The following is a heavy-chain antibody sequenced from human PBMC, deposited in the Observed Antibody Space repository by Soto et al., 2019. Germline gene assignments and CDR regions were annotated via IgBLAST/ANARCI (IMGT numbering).Heavy chain of an antibody. D-gene: IGHD2-2*01. CDR1: GFTVSSNY. V-gene: IGHV3-53*01. CDR2: IYSGGST. Sequence: GGSLRLSCAASGFTVSSNYMSWVRQAPGKGLEWVSVIYSGGSTYYADSVKGRFTISRDNSKNTLYLQMNSLRAEDTAVYYCARDLKYCSSTSCHYYYYYMDVWGKGITVTVSS. CDR3: ARDLKYCSSTSCHYYYYYMDV. J-gene: IGHJ6*03.